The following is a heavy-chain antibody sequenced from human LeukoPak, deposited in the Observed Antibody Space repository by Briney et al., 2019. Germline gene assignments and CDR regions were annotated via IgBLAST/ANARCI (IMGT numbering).Heavy chain of an antibody. D-gene: IGHD6-19*01. CDR3: AKGYSSGWYYPMDV. CDR2: ISSSSSTI. V-gene: IGHV3-48*01. Sequence: GGSLRLSCATSGFPFSRYSMNWVRQAPGKGLEWASYISSSSSTIYYADSVKGRFTISRDNAKNSLYLQMNSLRAEDTAVYYCAKGYSSGWYYPMDVWGQGTTVTVSS. CDR1: GFPFSRYS. J-gene: IGHJ6*03.